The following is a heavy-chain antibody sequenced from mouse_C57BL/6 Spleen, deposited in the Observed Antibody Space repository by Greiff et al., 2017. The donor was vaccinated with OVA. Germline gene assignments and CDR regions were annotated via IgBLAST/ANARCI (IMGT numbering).Heavy chain of an antibody. CDR1: GFTFSSYG. CDR2: ISSGGSYT. D-gene: IGHD1-2*01. Sequence: EVKLVESEGDLVKPGGSLKLSCAASGFTFSSYGMSWVRQTPDKRLEWVATISSGGSYTYYPDSVKGRFTISRDNAKNTLYLQMSSLKSEDTAMYYSARLGRLRLYFDYWGQGTTLTVSS. V-gene: IGHV5-6*02. J-gene: IGHJ2*01. CDR3: ARLGRLRLYFDY.